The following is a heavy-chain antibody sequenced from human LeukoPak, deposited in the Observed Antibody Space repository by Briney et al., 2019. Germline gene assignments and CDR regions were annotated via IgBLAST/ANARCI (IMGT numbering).Heavy chain of an antibody. CDR1: GFTFSTYT. D-gene: IGHD6-13*01. V-gene: IGHV3-21*01. CDR3: ARDRASSWPFDY. J-gene: IGHJ4*02. CDR2: ISGSTKYI. Sequence: GGSLRLSCAASGFTFSTYTMNWVRQAPGKGLEWGSSISGSTKYIYYADSLKGRFTISRDNAKNSLYLEMNSLRAEDTAVYYCARDRASSWPFDYWGQGTLVTVSS.